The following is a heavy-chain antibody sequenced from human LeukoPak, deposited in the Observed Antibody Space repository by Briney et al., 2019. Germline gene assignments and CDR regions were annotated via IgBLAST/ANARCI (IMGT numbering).Heavy chain of an antibody. D-gene: IGHD6-6*01. J-gene: IGHJ4*02. V-gene: IGHV3-23*01. CDR2: ISGSGGFT. CDR1: VFTFTNYS. CDR3: AKEPEYIGTYYFDY. Sequence: GRSLSLSRAASVFTFTNYSVRWVRQAPRRGREWVLTISGSGGFTYYADSVKGRFTISRDNSKNTLDLQMNSLRAEDTAVYYCAKEPEYIGTYYFDYWGQGILVTVSS.